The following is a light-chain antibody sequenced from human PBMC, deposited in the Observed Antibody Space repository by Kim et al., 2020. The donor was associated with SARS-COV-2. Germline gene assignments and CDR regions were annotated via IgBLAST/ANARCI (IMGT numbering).Light chain of an antibody. V-gene: IGKV3-20*01. J-gene: IGKJ2*01. CDR2: VAS. Sequence: EIVLTQSPGTLSLSPGERATLSCRASQSVRSNYLAWYQQKPGQAPRLLIYVASSRATGIPDKFSGSGSGTDFTLTISRLEAEDFAVYYCQQYVTAPYTFGQGTKLEIK. CDR3: QQYVTAPYT. CDR1: QSVRSNY.